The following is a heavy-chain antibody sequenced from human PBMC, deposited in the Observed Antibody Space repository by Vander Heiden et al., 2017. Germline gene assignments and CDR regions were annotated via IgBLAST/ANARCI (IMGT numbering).Heavy chain of an antibody. Sequence: QVQLVESGGGLVKPGGSLRLSCAASGFTFSDYYMSWIRQAPGKGLDWVSYISSIGSTIYYADSVKGRFTISRDNAKNSLYLQMNSMRAEDTAVYYCAGGYSYGGRDAFDIWGQGTMVTVSS. V-gene: IGHV3-11*01. D-gene: IGHD5-18*01. CDR1: GFTFSDYY. J-gene: IGHJ3*02. CDR3: AGGYSYGGRDAFDI. CDR2: ISSIGSTI.